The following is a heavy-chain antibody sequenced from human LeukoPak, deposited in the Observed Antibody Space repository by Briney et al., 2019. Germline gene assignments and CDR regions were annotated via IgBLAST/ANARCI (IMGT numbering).Heavy chain of an antibody. D-gene: IGHD6-6*01. Sequence: GGSLRLSCAASGFTFNSHWMHWVRQAPGKGLVWVSRINNDGSTTTYADSVRGRFTISSDNAKNTLFLQMNSLRAEDTAVYYCVRDRPHNWFDPWGQGTLVTVSS. J-gene: IGHJ5*02. V-gene: IGHV3-74*01. CDR1: GFTFNSHW. CDR3: VRDRPHNWFDP. CDR2: INNDGSTT.